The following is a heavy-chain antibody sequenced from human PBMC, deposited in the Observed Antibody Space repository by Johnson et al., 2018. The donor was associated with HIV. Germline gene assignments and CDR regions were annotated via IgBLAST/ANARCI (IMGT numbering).Heavy chain of an antibody. V-gene: IGHV3-30*02. J-gene: IGHJ3*02. D-gene: IGHD1-26*01. Sequence: QMLLVESGGGVVQPGRSLRLSCAASGFTFSSYGMHWVRQAPGKGLEWVAFIRYDGSNKYYADSVKGRFTISRDNSKNTLYLQMNSLRAEDTAVYYCAKDRRQSSWELLDDAFDIWGQGTMVTVSS. CDR3: AKDRRQSSWELLDDAFDI. CDR2: IRYDGSNK. CDR1: GFTFSSYG.